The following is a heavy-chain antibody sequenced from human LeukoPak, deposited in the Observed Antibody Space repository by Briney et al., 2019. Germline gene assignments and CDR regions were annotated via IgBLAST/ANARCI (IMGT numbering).Heavy chain of an antibody. CDR3: ARVREAAAGYYFDY. D-gene: IGHD6-13*01. J-gene: IGHJ4*02. CDR1: GGSISSGSYY. Sequence: TSETLSLTCTVSGGSISSGSYYWSWIRQPAGKGLEWIGRIYTSGSTNYNPSLKSRVTISVDTSKNQFSLKLSSVTAADTAVYYCARVREAAAGYYFDYWGQGTLVTVSS. V-gene: IGHV4-61*02. CDR2: IYTSGST.